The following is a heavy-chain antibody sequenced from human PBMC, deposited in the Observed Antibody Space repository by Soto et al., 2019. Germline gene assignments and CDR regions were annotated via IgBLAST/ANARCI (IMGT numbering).Heavy chain of an antibody. D-gene: IGHD3-16*01. V-gene: IGHV3-9*01. CDR3: AQEGENYYYGMDV. Sequence: EVQLVESGGGLVQPGRSLRLSCAASGFTFDDYAMHWVRQAPGKGLEWVSGISWNSGSIGYADSVKGRFTISRDNAKNSLYLPMNSLRAEDTALYYCAQEGENYYYGMDVWGQGTTVTVSS. J-gene: IGHJ6*02. CDR1: GFTFDDYA. CDR2: ISWNSGSI.